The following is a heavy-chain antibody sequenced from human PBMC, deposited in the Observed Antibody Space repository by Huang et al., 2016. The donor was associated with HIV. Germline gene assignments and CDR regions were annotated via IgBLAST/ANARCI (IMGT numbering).Heavy chain of an antibody. CDR3: VRDQGRLAVGGIDNWFDP. V-gene: IGHV4-59*02. CDR1: GDSVSSHY. J-gene: IGHJ5*02. CDR2: VYESGTT. D-gene: IGHD6-19*01. Sequence: QVRLQESGPGLVKPSETLSLSCTVSGDSVSSHYWGWIRHPPGKGLEWIGTVYESGTTKDNPRLKSRITISVETSKNGFSLNITSVSAADTAMYFCVRDQGRLAVGGIDNWFDPWGQGALVTVSS.